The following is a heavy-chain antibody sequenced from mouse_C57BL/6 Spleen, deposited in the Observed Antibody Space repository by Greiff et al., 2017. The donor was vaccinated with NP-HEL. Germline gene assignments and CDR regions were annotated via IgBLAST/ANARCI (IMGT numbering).Heavy chain of an antibody. Sequence: VQLQQSGAELVKPGASVKLSCTASGFNITDYYMHWVKQRTEQGLEWIGRIDPEDGDTKYAPKFQGKATITADTSSNTAYLQLSSLTSEDTAVYYCARKPSRGDFDYWGQGTTLTVSS. CDR1: GFNITDYY. CDR3: ARKPSRGDFDY. V-gene: IGHV14-2*01. J-gene: IGHJ2*01. CDR2: IDPEDGDT.